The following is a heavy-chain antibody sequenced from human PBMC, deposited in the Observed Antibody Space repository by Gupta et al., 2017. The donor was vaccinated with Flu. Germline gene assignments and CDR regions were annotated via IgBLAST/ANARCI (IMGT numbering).Heavy chain of an antibody. CDR1: GGSIDIGGYY. V-gene: IGHV4-31*03. CDR3: ARGAYCSGGTCYEGNWFDP. D-gene: IGHD2-15*01. CDR2: IYHSGST. J-gene: IGHJ5*02. Sequence: QVQLQESGPGLVQPSQTLSLTCTVSGGSIDIGGYYWSWIRQHPGKGLGWIGYIYHSGSTYYNPSLKSRLTMSLETSKNQFSMSLSSVTAADTAVYFCARGAYCSGGTCYEGNWFDPWGQGTVVTVSS.